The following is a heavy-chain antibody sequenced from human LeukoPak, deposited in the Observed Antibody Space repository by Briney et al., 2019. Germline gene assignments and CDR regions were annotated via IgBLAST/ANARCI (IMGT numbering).Heavy chain of an antibody. CDR1: GFTFSTYS. J-gene: IGHJ4*02. V-gene: IGHV3-48*01. CDR2: IDTGTSTI. D-gene: IGHD6-13*01. Sequence: GGSLRLSCAASGFTFSTYSMNWVRQAPGKGLEWVSYIDTGTSTIYYADSVKGRFTISRDNAKNSLYLQMNSLRAEDTAVYYCARSIAAAADFDYWGQGTLVTVSS. CDR3: ARSIAAAADFDY.